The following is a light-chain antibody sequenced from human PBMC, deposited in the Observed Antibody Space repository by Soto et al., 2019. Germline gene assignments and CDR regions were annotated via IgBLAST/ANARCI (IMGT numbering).Light chain of an antibody. CDR1: QSISSY. J-gene: IGKJ1*01. Sequence: DIQITHSPSSLSASVGDRVTITCRSSQSISSYLNWYQQKPGKAPKLLIYAASSLQSGVPSRFSGSGSGTDLTLTISSLQPEDFATYYCQQSYSTPRTFGQGTKV. CDR2: AAS. V-gene: IGKV1-39*01. CDR3: QQSYSTPRT.